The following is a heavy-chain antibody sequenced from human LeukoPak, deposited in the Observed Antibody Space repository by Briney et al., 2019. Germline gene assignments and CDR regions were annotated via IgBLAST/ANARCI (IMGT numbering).Heavy chain of an antibody. CDR3: AGDRGFGDNGAFDI. CDR1: GFTFSSYS. J-gene: IGHJ3*02. Sequence: GGSLRLSCAASGFTFSSYSMNWVRQAPGKGLEWVSSISSSSSYIYYADSVKGRFTISRDNAKNSLYLQMNSLRAEDTAVYYCAGDRGFGDNGAFDIWGQGTMVTVSS. CDR2: ISSSSSYI. V-gene: IGHV3-21*01. D-gene: IGHD4-17*01.